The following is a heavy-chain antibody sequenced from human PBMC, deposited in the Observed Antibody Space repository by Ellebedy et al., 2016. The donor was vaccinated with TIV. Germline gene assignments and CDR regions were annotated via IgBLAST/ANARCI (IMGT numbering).Heavy chain of an antibody. Sequence: ESLKISXAASGFTVSSNYMSWIRQPPGKGLEWIGEINHSGSTNYNPSLKSRVTVSVDTSKNQFSLKLRSVTAADTAVYYCARKVFVVPSGSREGGLDFDYWGQGTLVTVSS. CDR2: INHSGST. J-gene: IGHJ4*02. D-gene: IGHD2-2*01. CDR3: ARKVFVVPSGSREGGLDFDY. V-gene: IGHV4-34*01. CDR1: GFTVSSNY.